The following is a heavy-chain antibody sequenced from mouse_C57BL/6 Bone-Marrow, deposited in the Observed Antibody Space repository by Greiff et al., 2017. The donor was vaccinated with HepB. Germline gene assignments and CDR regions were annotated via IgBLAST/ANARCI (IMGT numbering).Heavy chain of an antibody. D-gene: IGHD2-10*01. J-gene: IGHJ2*01. CDR3: ARDSYYPFDY. CDR1: GFTFSSYA. CDR2: ISDGGSYT. V-gene: IGHV5-4*01. Sequence: EVQVVESGGGLVKPGGSLKLSCAASGFTFSSYAMSWVRQTPEKRLEWVATISDGGSYTYYPDNVKGRFTISRDNAKNNLYLQMSHLKSEDTAMYYCARDSYYPFDYWGQGTTLTVSS.